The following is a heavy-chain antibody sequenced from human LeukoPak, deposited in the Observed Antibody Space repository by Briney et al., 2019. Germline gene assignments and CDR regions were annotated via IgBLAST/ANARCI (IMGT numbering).Heavy chain of an antibody. CDR3: AGGPGGRRGYYPLEDSYYYYYMDV. V-gene: IGHV1-18*01. CDR2: ISAYNGNT. J-gene: IGHJ6*03. D-gene: IGHD3-22*01. Sequence: ASVKVSCKASGYTFTSYGISWVRQAPGQGLEWMGWISAYNGNTNYAQKLQGRVTMTTDTSTSTAYMELRSLRSDDTAVYYCAGGPGGRRGYYPLEDSYYYYYMDVWGKGTTVTVSS. CDR1: GYTFTSYG.